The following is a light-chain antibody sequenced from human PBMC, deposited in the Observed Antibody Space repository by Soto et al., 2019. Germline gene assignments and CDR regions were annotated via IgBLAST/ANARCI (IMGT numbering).Light chain of an antibody. Sequence: SVLTQPASVSGSPGQSITISCTGTSSDVGGYIYVSWYQQHTGKAPQLMIYDVSTRPSGVSNRFSGSKSGNTASLTISGLQAEDEADYYCRSYTSSSIYVFGTGTQLTVL. CDR1: SSDVGGYIY. V-gene: IGLV2-14*01. CDR2: DVS. CDR3: RSYTSSSIYV. J-gene: IGLJ1*01.